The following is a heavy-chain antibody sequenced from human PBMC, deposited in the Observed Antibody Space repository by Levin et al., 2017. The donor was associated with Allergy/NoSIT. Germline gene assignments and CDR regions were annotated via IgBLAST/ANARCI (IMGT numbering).Heavy chain of an antibody. D-gene: IGHD2-15*01. CDR1: GFTFSSYW. CDR3: ARSYCSGGSCYPGHFDY. J-gene: IGHJ4*02. Sequence: GESLKISCAASGFTFSSYWMHWVRQAPGKGLVWVSRINSDGSSTSYADSVKGRFTISRDNAKNTLYLQMNSLRAEDTAVYYCARSYCSGGSCYPGHFDYWGQGTLVTVSS. V-gene: IGHV3-74*01. CDR2: INSDGSST.